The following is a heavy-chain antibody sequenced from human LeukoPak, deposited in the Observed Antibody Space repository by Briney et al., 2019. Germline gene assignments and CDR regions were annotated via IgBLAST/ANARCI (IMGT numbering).Heavy chain of an antibody. J-gene: IGHJ6*02. CDR2: ISGSGGST. CDR1: GFTFSSYA. CDR3: ARDRYHYYGSGRGMDV. D-gene: IGHD3-10*01. Sequence: GGSLRLSCAASGFTFSSYAMSWVRQAPGKGLEWVSAISGSGGSTYYADSVKGRFTISRDNSKNTLYLQMNSLRAEDTAVYYCARDRYHYYGSGRGMDVWGQGTAVTVSS. V-gene: IGHV3-23*01.